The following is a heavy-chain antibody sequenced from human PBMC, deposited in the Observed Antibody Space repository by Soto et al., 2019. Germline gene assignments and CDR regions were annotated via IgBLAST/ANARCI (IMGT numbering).Heavy chain of an antibody. J-gene: IGHJ6*02. Sequence: SETLSLTCAVYGGSFSGYYWSWIRQPPGKGLEWIGEINHSGSTNYNPSLKSRVTISVDTSKNQFSLKLSSVTAADTAVYYCARVKESSYYYYYGMDVWGQGTTVTVSS. D-gene: IGHD5-18*01. CDR2: INHSGST. CDR3: ARVKESSYYYYYGMDV. V-gene: IGHV4-34*01. CDR1: GGSFSGYY.